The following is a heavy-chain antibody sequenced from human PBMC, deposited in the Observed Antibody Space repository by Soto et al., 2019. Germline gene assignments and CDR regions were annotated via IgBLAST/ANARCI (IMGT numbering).Heavy chain of an antibody. CDR2: IYTTGD. Sequence: PSETLSLTCTVSGDSIRTRYWSWIRQPPGKGLEWIGYIYTTGDNYNPSLMSRASMSLDTSKNLFSLRLRSVTAADTAVYYCAGGDHWRLVDYWGRGNLVTVSS. D-gene: IGHD3-16*01. V-gene: IGHV4-4*09. CDR3: AGGDHWRLVDY. CDR1: GDSIRTRY. J-gene: IGHJ4*02.